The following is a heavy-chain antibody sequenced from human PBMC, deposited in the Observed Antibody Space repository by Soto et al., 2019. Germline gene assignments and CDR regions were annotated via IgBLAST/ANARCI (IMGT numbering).Heavy chain of an antibody. Sequence: SETLSLTCTVSGGSINNYYWTWIRQPPGMGLEWIGYVYYTGTTSYNPSLKSRVTISIDGSKNQISLKLSSVTAGDTAFYYCARLGGYYHSLDTWGQGTLVTISS. CDR1: GGSINNYY. V-gene: IGHV4-59*08. D-gene: IGHD3-22*01. CDR2: VYYTGTT. CDR3: ARLGGYYHSLDT. J-gene: IGHJ5*02.